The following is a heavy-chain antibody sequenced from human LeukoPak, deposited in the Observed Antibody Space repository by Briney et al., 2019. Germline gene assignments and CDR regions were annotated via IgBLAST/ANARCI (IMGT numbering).Heavy chain of an antibody. CDR2: INHSGDT. CDR1: GGSFSGYY. Sequence: SETQSLTCAVYGGSFSGYYWSWIRQPPGKGLEWIGEINHSGDTKYNPSLKSRVSMSVDVSKDQFSLKLTYLPAADTAVYYCARGSRNYNNYEGADYWGQGTLVTVSS. V-gene: IGHV4-34*01. CDR3: ARGSRNYNNYEGADY. J-gene: IGHJ4*02. D-gene: IGHD4-11*01.